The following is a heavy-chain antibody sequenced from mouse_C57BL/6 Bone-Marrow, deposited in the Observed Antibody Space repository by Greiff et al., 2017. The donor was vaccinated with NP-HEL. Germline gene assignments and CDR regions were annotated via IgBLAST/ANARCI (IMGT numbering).Heavy chain of an antibody. Sequence: VQLKESGAELVRPGASVKLSCTASGFNIKDDYMHWVKQRPEQGLEWIGWIDPENGDTEYASKFQGKATITADTSSNTAYLQLSSLTSEDTAVYYCTGGPRFITTVVGAYWGQGTLVTVSA. CDR1: GFNIKDDY. CDR2: IDPENGDT. D-gene: IGHD1-1*01. V-gene: IGHV14-4*01. CDR3: TGGPRFITTVVGAY. J-gene: IGHJ3*01.